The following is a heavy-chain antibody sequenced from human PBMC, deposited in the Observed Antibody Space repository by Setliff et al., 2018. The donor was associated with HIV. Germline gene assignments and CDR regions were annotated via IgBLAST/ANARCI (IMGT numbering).Heavy chain of an antibody. V-gene: IGHV3-23*01. CDR1: GFSFRTYA. Sequence: GGSLRLSCAASGFSFRTYAMSRVRQAPGKGLEWVSAISATAGDTYYADSVKGRFTIARDNAQNSLYLQMNNLRVEDTAVYYCARDGTRLLAAMDVWGKGTTVTVSS. CDR2: ISATAGDT. J-gene: IGHJ6*03. CDR3: ARDGTRLLAAMDV.